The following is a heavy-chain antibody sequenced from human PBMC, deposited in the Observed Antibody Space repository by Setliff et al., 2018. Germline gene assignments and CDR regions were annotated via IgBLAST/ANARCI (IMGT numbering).Heavy chain of an antibody. Sequence: PSETLSLTCTVSGGSISSYYWSWIRQPPGKGLEWIGYIYYSGSTNYNPSLKSRVTISVDTSKNQFSLKLSSVTAADTAVYYCARGAQRLAWLQYYYYYYMDVWGKGNTVTVSS. J-gene: IGHJ6*03. V-gene: IGHV4-59*01. D-gene: IGHD3-3*01. CDR3: ARGAQRLAWLQYYYYYYMDV. CDR1: GGSISSYY. CDR2: IYYSGST.